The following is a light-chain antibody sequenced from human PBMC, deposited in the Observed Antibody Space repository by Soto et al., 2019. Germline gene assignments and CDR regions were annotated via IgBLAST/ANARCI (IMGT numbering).Light chain of an antibody. CDR3: QQSYSTPFT. Sequence: DIQMTQSPSSLSASVGDRVTITCRASQSISSYLNWYQQKPGKAPKLLIYAASSLQSGVPSRSSGRGSGTDFTLTISSPQPEDFATYYCQQSYSTPFTFGPGTKVDIK. V-gene: IGKV1-39*01. CDR2: AAS. CDR1: QSISSY. J-gene: IGKJ3*01.